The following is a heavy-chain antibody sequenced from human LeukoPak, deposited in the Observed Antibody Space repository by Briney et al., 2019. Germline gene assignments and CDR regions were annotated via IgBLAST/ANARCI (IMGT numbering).Heavy chain of an antibody. CDR2: ISGSGGST. CDR1: GFTFSNYA. J-gene: IGHJ4*02. Sequence: GGSLRLSCTASGFTFSNYAMSWVRQAPGKGLEWVSDISGSGGSTYYADSVKGRFTISRDNSKNTLYLQMNSLRAEDTAVYYCARGGYTGNSDYYFDYWGQGTLVTVSS. V-gene: IGHV3-23*01. D-gene: IGHD5-12*01. CDR3: ARGGYTGNSDYYFDY.